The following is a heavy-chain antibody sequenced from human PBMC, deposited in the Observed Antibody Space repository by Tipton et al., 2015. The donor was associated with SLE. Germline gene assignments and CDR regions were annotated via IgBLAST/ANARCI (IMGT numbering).Heavy chain of an antibody. CDR1: GYSISTGYY. CDR2: IYHSGNT. D-gene: IGHD3-10*01. Sequence: TLSLTCSVSGYSISTGYYWGWIRQSPGTGLEWFGNIYHSGNTYYNPSLKSRVTISVDTSRNQFSLKLSSVTAADTAVYYCARGSPQRGTSGFWDYYYHLDVWGQGTTVTVSS. V-gene: IGHV4-38-2*02. CDR3: ARGSPQRGTSGFWDYYYHLDV. J-gene: IGHJ6*03.